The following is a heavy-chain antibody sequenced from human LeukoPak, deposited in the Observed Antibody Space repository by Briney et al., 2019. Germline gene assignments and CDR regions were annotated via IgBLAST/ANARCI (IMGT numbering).Heavy chain of an antibody. CDR2: ISSGSSYI. Sequence: PGGSLRLSCAASGYTFSSYSMNWVRQAPGKGLEWFSFISSGSSYIYYGDSVKGRFTISRDNAKKSLYLQMNSLRAEDTAVYFCARSFYDSSGYPNFDYWGQGTLVTVSS. D-gene: IGHD3-22*01. CDR3: ARSFYDSSGYPNFDY. V-gene: IGHV3-21*01. CDR1: GYTFSSYS. J-gene: IGHJ4*02.